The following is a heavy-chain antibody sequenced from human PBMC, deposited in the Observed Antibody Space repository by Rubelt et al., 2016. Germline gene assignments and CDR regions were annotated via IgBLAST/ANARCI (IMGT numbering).Heavy chain of an antibody. J-gene: IGHJ5*02. CDR1: GYTFSSYA. CDR3: AKTYDFWSGYLPDNWFDP. D-gene: IGHD3-3*01. CDR2: ISAYNGNT. V-gene: IGHV1-18*01. Sequence: QVQLVQSGAEVKKPGASVKVSCRASGYTFSSYAIHWVRQAPGQRLEWMGWISAYNGNTNYAQKLQGRVTMTTDTSTSTAYMELRSLKSDDTAVYYCAKTYDFWSGYLPDNWFDPWGQGTLVTVSS.